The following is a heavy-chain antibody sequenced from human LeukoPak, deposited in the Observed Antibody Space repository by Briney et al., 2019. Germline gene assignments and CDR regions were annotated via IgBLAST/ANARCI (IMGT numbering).Heavy chain of an antibody. CDR1: GYTCTSYD. V-gene: IGHV1-8*01. D-gene: IGHD3-22*01. J-gene: IGHJ4*02. CDR3: ARMPDSSGYYGFDY. CDR2: MNPNSGNT. Sequence: ASVKVSCKAAGYTCTSYDINWVRQATGQGLEWMGWMNPNSGNTGYAQKFQGRVTMTRNTSISTAYMELSSLRSEDTAVYYCARMPDSSGYYGFDYWGQGTLVTVSS.